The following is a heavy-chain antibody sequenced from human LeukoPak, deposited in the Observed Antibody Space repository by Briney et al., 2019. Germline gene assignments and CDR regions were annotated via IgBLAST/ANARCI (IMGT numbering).Heavy chain of an antibody. D-gene: IGHD1-26*01. CDR2: MNPKSGNT. V-gene: IGHV1-8*02. J-gene: IGHJ4*02. CDR3: ARVWGAIDY. Sequence: GASVKVSCKTSGYTFTDYYMHWVRQAPGQGLEWMGWMNPKSGNTGSAQRFQGRVTMTRDTSISTAYMELSSLRSEDTAVYYCARVWGAIDYWGQGTLVTVSS. CDR1: GYTFTDYY.